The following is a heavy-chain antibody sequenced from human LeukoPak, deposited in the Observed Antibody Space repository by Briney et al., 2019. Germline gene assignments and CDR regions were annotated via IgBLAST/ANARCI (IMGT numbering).Heavy chain of an antibody. J-gene: IGHJ4*02. CDR2: ISAYNGNT. V-gene: IGHV1-18*01. CDR1: GYTFTSYG. D-gene: IGHD3-10*01. Sequence: ASVKVSCKASGYTFTSYGISWVRQAPGQGLEWMGWISAYNGNTNYAQRLQGRVTMTTDTSTSTAYMELRSLRSDDTAVYYCARDYYGWHNLYNFDFWGQGTRVIVSS. CDR3: ARDYYGWHNLYNFDF.